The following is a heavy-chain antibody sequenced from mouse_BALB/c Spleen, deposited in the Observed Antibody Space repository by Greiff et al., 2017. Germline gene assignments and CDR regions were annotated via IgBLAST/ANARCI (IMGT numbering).Heavy chain of an antibody. J-gene: IGHJ4*01. Sequence: VQLKESGPGLVAPSQSLSITCTVSGFSLTSYGVHWVRQPPGKGLEWLGVIWAGGSTNYNSALMSRLSISKDNSKSQVFLKMNSLQTDDTAMYYCARDQGYYYGSSYDYYAMDYWGQGTSVTVSS. V-gene: IGHV2-9*02. CDR3: ARDQGYYYGSSYDYYAMDY. D-gene: IGHD1-1*01. CDR2: IWAGGST. CDR1: GFSLTSYG.